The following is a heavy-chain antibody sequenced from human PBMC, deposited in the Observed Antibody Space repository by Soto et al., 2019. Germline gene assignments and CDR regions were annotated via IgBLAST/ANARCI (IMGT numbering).Heavy chain of an antibody. J-gene: IGHJ4*02. CDR2: IYYSGST. CDR3: ARHVDGDYAPDLVPYYFDY. Sequence: PSETLSLTCTVSGGSISSSSYYWGWIRQPPGKGLEWIGSIYYSGSTYYNPSLKSRVTISVDTSKNQFSLKLSSVTAADTAVYYCARHVDGDYAPDLVPYYFDYWGQGTLVTVSS. D-gene: IGHD4-17*01. V-gene: IGHV4-39*01. CDR1: GGSISSSSYY.